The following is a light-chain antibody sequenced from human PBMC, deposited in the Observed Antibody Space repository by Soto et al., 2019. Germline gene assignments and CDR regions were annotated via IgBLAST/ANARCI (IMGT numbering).Light chain of an antibody. CDR2: DAS. CDR1: QSVSTY. Sequence: EIVLTQSPATLALSRGKRATLFFRASQSVSTYLPWYQQKTGQAPRLLIYDASNRDTGIPARFSGSGSGTDFTLTISRLEPEDVPVYYCQQRSNWPPTFGQGTKVDIK. J-gene: IGKJ1*01. V-gene: IGKV3-11*01. CDR3: QQRSNWPPT.